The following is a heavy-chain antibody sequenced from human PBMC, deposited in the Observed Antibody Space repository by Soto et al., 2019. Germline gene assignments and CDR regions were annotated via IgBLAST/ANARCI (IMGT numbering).Heavy chain of an antibody. Sequence: QVQLVQSGAEVRKPGASVKVSCKASGYTFSNFGLSWVRQAPGQGLEWMGWISDYNGNTHYAQKFQGRLIMTTDTTRRNADVELRSLTSDDTAVYFCAREGYYSGSGTYSPPRYYGMDVWGPGTTVTVSS. D-gene: IGHD3-10*01. CDR3: AREGYYSGSGTYSPPRYYGMDV. J-gene: IGHJ6*02. CDR1: GYTFSNFG. V-gene: IGHV1-18*01. CDR2: ISDYNGNT.